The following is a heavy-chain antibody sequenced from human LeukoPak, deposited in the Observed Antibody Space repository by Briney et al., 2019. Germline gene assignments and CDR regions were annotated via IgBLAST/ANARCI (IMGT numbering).Heavy chain of an antibody. CDR1: GFTFSSYA. CDR3: ARGKSSGWYDYYFYYMDV. D-gene: IGHD6-19*01. Sequence: GGSLRLSCAASGFTFSSYAMHWVRQAPGKGLEWVAVISYDGSNKYYADSVRGRFTISRDNAKNTLYLQMNSLRAEDTAVYYCARGKSSGWYDYYFYYMDVWGKGTTVTVSS. V-gene: IGHV3-30*04. J-gene: IGHJ6*03. CDR2: ISYDGSNK.